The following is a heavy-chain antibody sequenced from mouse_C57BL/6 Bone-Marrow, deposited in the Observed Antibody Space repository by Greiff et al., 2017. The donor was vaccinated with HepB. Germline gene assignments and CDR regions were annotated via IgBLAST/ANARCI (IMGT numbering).Heavy chain of an antibody. J-gene: IGHJ4*01. CDR2: IHPNSGST. V-gene: IGHV1-64*01. Sequence: QVQLKQPGAELVKPGASVKLSCKASGYTFTSYWMHWVKQRPGQGLEWIGMIHPNSGSTNYNEKFKSKATLTVDKSSSTAYMQLSSLTSEDSAVYYCARLSTMVTTAYWGQGTSVTVSS. CDR1: GYTFTSYW. D-gene: IGHD2-2*01. CDR3: ARLSTMVTTAY.